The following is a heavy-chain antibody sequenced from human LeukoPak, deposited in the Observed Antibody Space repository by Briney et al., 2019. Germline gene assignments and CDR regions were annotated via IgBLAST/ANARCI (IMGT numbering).Heavy chain of an antibody. D-gene: IGHD4-11*01. CDR2: INTDGSST. J-gene: IGHJ4*02. Sequence: PGGSLRLSYAASGFTFSSYWMHWVRQAAGKGLVWVSRINTDGSSTSYADSVKGLFTISRDNAKNTLYLQMNSLRAEDTAVYYCARDDYSHYHLDYWGQGTLVTVSS. CDR1: GFTFSSYW. CDR3: ARDDYSHYHLDY. V-gene: IGHV3-74*01.